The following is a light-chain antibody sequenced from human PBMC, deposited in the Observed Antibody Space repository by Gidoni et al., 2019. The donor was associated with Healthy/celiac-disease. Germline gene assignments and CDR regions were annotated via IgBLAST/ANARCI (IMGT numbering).Light chain of an antibody. Sequence: GTLSLSPGERATLSCRASQSVSGSYLAWYQQKPGQAPRRLIYGASSRATGIPDRFSGSGSGTDFTLTISRLEPEDFAVYYCQQYGSSQYTFGQGTKLEIK. CDR1: QSVSGSY. J-gene: IGKJ2*01. CDR2: GAS. V-gene: IGKV3-20*01. CDR3: QQYGSSQYT.